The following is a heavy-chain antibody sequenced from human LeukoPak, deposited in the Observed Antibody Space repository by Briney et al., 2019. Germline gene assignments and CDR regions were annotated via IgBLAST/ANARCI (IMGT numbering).Heavy chain of an antibody. V-gene: IGHV3-23*01. Sequence: GGSLRLSCGASGFTFSTHATSWVRQAPGKGLDWVSAISGDGYTTYYADSVKGRFTISRDNSKNTVYLQMNSLRAEDTAVYYCANQSPGWGQGTLVTVSS. CDR3: ANQSPG. J-gene: IGHJ4*02. CDR1: GFTFSTHA. CDR2: ISGDGYTT.